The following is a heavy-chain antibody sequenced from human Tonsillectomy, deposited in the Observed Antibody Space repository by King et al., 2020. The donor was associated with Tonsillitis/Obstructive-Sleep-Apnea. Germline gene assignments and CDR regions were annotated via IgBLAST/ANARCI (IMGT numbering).Heavy chain of an antibody. CDR2: IYYSGST. V-gene: IGHV4-39*01. Sequence: QLQESGPGLVKPSETLSLTCTVSGGSISSSSYYWVWIRQPPGKGLEWIGNIYYSGSTYYNPSLKSRVTISVDTSKNQFSLKLSSVTAADTAVYYCARLTGEDAFDIWGQGTMVTVSS. CDR3: ARLTGEDAFDI. J-gene: IGHJ3*02. CDR1: GGSISSSSYY. D-gene: IGHD7-27*01.